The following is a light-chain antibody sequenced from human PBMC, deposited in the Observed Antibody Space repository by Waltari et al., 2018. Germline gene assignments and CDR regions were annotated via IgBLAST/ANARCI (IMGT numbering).Light chain of an antibody. Sequence: QSVLTQPPSVSEAPRPRVTISCSGSSSNIGNYPVPWYQPLPGKAPKLLIYSNDVLSSGVSDRFSGSKSGSSASLVISGLQSEDEADYYCATWDDSLNGPVFGGGTKVTVL. J-gene: IGLJ2*01. CDR2: SND. CDR3: ATWDDSLNGPV. CDR1: SSNIGNYP. V-gene: IGLV1-36*01.